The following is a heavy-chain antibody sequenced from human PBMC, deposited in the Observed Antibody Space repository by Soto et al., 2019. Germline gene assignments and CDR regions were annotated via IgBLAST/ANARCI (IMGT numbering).Heavy chain of an antibody. CDR1: RYTFTAQY. D-gene: IGHD6-19*01. CDR2: INPTTGAT. V-gene: IGHV1-2*02. Sequence: ASVKVSCKASRYTFTAQYLHWVRKAPGEGLEWMGWINPTTGATRYAQKFQGRVTMTRDTSMSTAYLEVTSLRPDDAAVYYWGKGDSSWVSWFDYWGQGTLVTVSS. J-gene: IGHJ5*01. CDR3: GKGDSSWVSWFDY.